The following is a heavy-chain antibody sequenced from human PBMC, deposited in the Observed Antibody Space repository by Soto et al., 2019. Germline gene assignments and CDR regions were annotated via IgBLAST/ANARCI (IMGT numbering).Heavy chain of an antibody. Sequence: EVQLVEAGGALVKPGGSLKLSCAASGFTFSSYTMNWVRQAPGKGLEWVSSISSSSSYIYYADSLKGRFTISRDNAKNSLYLQMNSLRAEDTAVYYCARDAAGGGSSFFYFDYWGQGTLVTVSS. J-gene: IGHJ4*02. CDR2: ISSSSSYI. V-gene: IGHV3-21*01. D-gene: IGHD6-13*01. CDR3: ARDAAGGGSSFFYFDY. CDR1: GFTFSSYT.